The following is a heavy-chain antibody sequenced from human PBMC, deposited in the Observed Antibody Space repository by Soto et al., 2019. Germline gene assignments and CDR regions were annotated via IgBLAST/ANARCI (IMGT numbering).Heavy chain of an antibody. CDR2: ISYDGSNK. CDR1: GFTFSSYG. V-gene: IGHV3-30*18. D-gene: IGHD2-2*01. CDR3: AKAWRYCISTSCKSPFDY. Sequence: QVQLVESGGGVVQPGRSLRLSCAASGFTFSSYGMHWVRQAPGKGLEWVAVISYDGSNKYYADSVKGRFTISRDNSKNTXXRQMNSLRAEDTAVYYCAKAWRYCISTSCKSPFDYWGQGTLVTVSS. J-gene: IGHJ4*02.